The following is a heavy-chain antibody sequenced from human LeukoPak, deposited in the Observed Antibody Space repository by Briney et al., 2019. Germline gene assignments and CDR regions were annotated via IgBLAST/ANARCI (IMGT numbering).Heavy chain of an antibody. CDR2: TRYDGSKK. CDR1: GFTLSDYG. CDR3: ARWGGHSEYYFDH. V-gene: IGHV3-33*01. Sequence: GGSLRLSCAASGFTLSDYGMQWVRQAPGKGLEWVAVTRYDGSKKNYADSVKGRFTISKDDSKSTLFLQMNSLRAEDTAVYYCARWGGHSEYYFDHWGQGTLVTVSS. D-gene: IGHD3-10*01. J-gene: IGHJ4*02.